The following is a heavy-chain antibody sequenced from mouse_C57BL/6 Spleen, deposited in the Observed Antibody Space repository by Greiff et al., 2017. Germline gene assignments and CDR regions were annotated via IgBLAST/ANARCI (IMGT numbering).Heavy chain of an antibody. CDR1: GYTFTDYY. D-gene: IGHD2-1*01. J-gene: IGHJ2*01. V-gene: IGHV1-26*01. Sequence: VQLQQSGPELVKPGASVKISCKASGYTFTDYYMNWVKQSHGKSLEWIGDINPNNGGTSYNQKFKGKATLTVDKSSSTAYMELRSLTSEDSAVYYCARREGYGNSYFDYWGQGTTLTVSS. CDR3: ARREGYGNSYFDY. CDR2: INPNNGGT.